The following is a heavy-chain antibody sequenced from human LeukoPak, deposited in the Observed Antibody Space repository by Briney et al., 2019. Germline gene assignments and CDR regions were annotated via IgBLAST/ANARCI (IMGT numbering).Heavy chain of an antibody. Sequence: GGSLRLYCAASGFTFRSSSMNWVRQAPGKGLESVSSISRSSSYIYCADSVKGRFTISRDNAKNSLYLQMNSLRAEDTAVYYFTHTSAYDILTGYYENYMDVWGKGTTVTISS. CDR2: ISRSSSYI. CDR3: THTSAYDILTGYYENYMDV. D-gene: IGHD3-9*01. V-gene: IGHV3-21*01. J-gene: IGHJ6*03. CDR1: GFTFRSSS.